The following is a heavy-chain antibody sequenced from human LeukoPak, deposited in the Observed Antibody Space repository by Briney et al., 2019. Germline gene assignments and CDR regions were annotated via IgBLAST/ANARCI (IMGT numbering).Heavy chain of an antibody. CDR3: AKEVGRGELGQAYYFDY. CDR2: ISGSGGST. Sequence: GGSLRLSCAASGFTFSSYAMSWVRQAPGKGLEWVSAISGSGGSTYYADSVKGRFTISRDNSKNTLYLQMNSLRAEDTAVYYCAKEVGRGELGQAYYFDYWGQGTLVNVSS. D-gene: IGHD1-26*01. CDR1: GFTFSSYA. J-gene: IGHJ4*02. V-gene: IGHV3-23*01.